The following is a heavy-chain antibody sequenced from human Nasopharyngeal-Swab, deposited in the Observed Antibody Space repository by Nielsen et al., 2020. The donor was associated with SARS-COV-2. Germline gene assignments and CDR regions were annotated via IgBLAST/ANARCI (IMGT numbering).Heavy chain of an antibody. D-gene: IGHD1-14*01. V-gene: IGHV3-48*03. CDR3: ARERWRDHDFDA. CDR1: GFTLSSYE. Sequence: GESLKISCAASGFTLSSYEMNWVRQAPGKGLEWISYISSTGSTIHNADSVKGRFTVSRENAKNSMFLQMISLRAEDTAVYYCARERWRDHDFDAWGQGTLVIVSS. J-gene: IGHJ4*02. CDR2: ISSTGSTI.